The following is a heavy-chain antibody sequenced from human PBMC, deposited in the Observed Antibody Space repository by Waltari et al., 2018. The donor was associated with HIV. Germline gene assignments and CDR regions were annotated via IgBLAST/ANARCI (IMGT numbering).Heavy chain of an antibody. V-gene: IGHV3-7*01. CDR1: PFWCRSHR. CDR3: ARGDQWGIFMDSYYGLDV. Sequence: HLLASGGGLVMPGGLRSISCVGSPFWCRSHRQVWHRRASGKGMVLRSNIKQETTKKKYAYAVKVQCSVSKDNRKYSVFLEMSRIRVQDTARYFCARGDQWGIFMDSYYGLDVWGRGTTVIVSS. J-gene: IGHJ6*02. D-gene: IGHD1-26*01. CDR2: IKQETTKK.